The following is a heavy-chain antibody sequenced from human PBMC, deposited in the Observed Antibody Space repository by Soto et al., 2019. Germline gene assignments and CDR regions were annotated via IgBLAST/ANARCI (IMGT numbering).Heavy chain of an antibody. CDR1: GYTLNEVA. D-gene: IGHD4-17*01. CDR3: TTYHGDYNFDH. V-gene: IGHV1-24*01. J-gene: IGHJ5*02. CDR2: SDPDEAET. Sequence: QVPLVQSGAEVKKPGASVKVSCKVSGYTLNEVAMHWVRQAPGKGLEWLGGSDPDEAETIYAQHFQGRVTMTEDTSTDTVYMELSSLRSEDTALYFCTTYHGDYNFDHWGQGTLVTVSS.